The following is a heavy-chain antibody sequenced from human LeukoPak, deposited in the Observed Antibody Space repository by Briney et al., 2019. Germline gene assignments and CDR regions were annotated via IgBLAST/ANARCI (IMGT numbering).Heavy chain of an antibody. D-gene: IGHD4-17*01. Sequence: GRSLRLSCAASAFTFSSYAMHWVPQPPAKGLEWVAVISYDGSNKSYADSVKGRFTISRDNSKNTLYLQMNSLRAEDTAVYYCARDSPYGDYVPYFDYWGQGTLVTVSS. V-gene: IGHV3-30-3*01. CDR3: ARDSPYGDYVPYFDY. CDR2: ISYDGSNK. CDR1: AFTFSSYA. J-gene: IGHJ4*02.